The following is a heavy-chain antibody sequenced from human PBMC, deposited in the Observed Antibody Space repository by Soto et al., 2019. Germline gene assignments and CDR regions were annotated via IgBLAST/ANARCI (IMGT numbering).Heavy chain of an antibody. D-gene: IGHD5-18*01. V-gene: IGHV4-61*08. CDR1: GVSVSSGDNY. CDR3: ARIPVDTYMINWFDP. CDR2: IYYSGST. Sequence: SETLSLTCTASGVSVSSGDNYWSWIRQPPGKGLEWIGYIYYSGSTNYNPSLKSRVSISLDTSKNQFSLRLTSVTAADTGVYYCARIPVDTYMINWFDPWGQGTLVTVSS. J-gene: IGHJ5*02.